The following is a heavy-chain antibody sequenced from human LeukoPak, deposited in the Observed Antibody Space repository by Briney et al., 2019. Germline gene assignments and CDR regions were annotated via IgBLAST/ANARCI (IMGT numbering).Heavy chain of an antibody. V-gene: IGHV1-24*01. Sequence: ASVKVSCKVSGYTLTELSMHWVRQAPGKGLEWMGGFDPEDGETIYAQKFQGRVTMTEDTSTDTAYMELSSLRSDDTAVYYCARDPAVVTWPYYYYMDVWGKGTTVTVSS. J-gene: IGHJ6*03. CDR1: GYTLTELS. D-gene: IGHD4-23*01. CDR3: ARDPAVVTWPYYYYMDV. CDR2: FDPEDGET.